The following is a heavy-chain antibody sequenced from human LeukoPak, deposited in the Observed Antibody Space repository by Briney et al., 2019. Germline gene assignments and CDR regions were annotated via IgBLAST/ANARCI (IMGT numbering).Heavy chain of an antibody. CDR1: GGTFSSYA. CDR3: ATDLGGNDYGDHYFDA. D-gene: IGHD4-17*01. CDR2: IIPILGIA. J-gene: IGHJ4*02. Sequence: GASVKVSCKASGGTFSSYAISWVRQAPGQGLEWMGRIIPILGIANYAQKFQGRVTITADESTSTAYMELTRLKPEDAAVYFCATDLGGNDYGDHYFDAWGQGTLVTVS. V-gene: IGHV1-69*04.